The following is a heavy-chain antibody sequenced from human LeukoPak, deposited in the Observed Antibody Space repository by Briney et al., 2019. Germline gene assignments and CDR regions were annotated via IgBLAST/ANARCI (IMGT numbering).Heavy chain of an antibody. CDR3: ASRAGKPGNTPWCFDY. CDR1: GFTFTNYW. V-gene: IGHV3-7*01. CDR2: IRQDGSET. Sequence: GSLRLSCAASGFTFTNYWMTWVRQAPGKWPEWVANIRQDGSETNYVDSVRGRFTIARDNTKNSLYLQMTSLRGEDTAVYYCASRAGKPGNTPWCFDYWGQGALVTVSS. J-gene: IGHJ4*02. D-gene: IGHD1-7*01.